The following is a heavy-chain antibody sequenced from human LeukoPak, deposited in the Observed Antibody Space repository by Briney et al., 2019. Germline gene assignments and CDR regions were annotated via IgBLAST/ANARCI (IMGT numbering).Heavy chain of an antibody. CDR1: GGSFSGYY. CDR2: IYYSGST. V-gene: IGHV4-34*01. Sequence: SETLSLTCAVYGGSFSGYYLNWIRQPPGKGLEWIRSIYYSGSTYYNPSLKSRVTISVDTSKNQFSLKLSSVTAADTAVYYCAREFRGAEWELRRFDYWGQGTLVTVSS. J-gene: IGHJ4*02. D-gene: IGHD1-26*01. CDR3: AREFRGAEWELRRFDY.